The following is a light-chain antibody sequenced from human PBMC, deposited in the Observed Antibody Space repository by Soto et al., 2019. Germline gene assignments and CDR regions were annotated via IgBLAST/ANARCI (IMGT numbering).Light chain of an antibody. CDR1: QGISNY. CDR2: AAS. Sequence: IQLTQSPSSLSASVGNRVTITFRASQGISNYLAWYQQKPGKAPKLLIYAASTLQSGVPSRFSGSGYGTEFTLTISSLQPDDFATYYCQQYNSYWTFGQGTKVDIK. V-gene: IGKV1-9*01. J-gene: IGKJ1*01. CDR3: QQYNSYWT.